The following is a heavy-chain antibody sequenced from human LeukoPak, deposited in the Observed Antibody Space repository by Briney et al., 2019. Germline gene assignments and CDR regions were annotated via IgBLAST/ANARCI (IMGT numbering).Heavy chain of an antibody. CDR3: ARRSEVAAAGTGDFDY. CDR2: INHSGST. J-gene: IGHJ4*02. CDR1: GGSFSGYY. V-gene: IGHV4-34*01. D-gene: IGHD6-13*01. Sequence: TSETLSLTCAVYGGSFSGYYWSWIRQPPGKGLEWIGEINHSGSTNYNPSLKSRVTISVDTTKNQFSLKLSSVAAADAVVYYCARRSEVAAAGTGDFDYWGQGTLVTVSS.